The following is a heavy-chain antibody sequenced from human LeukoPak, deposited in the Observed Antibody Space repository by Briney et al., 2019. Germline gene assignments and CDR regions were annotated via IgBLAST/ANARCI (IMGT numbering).Heavy chain of an antibody. D-gene: IGHD3-22*01. CDR1: GFTFDDYA. V-gene: IGHV3-9*03. CDR2: ISWNSGSI. Sequence: GRSMRLSCAASGFTFDDYAMHWVRHAPGKGLEWVSGISWNSGSIGYADSVKGRFTISRDNAKNSLYLQMNSLRAEDMALYYSAKDSIGYYDSSGPYYFDYWGQGTLVTVSS. J-gene: IGHJ4*02. CDR3: AKDSIGYYDSSGPYYFDY.